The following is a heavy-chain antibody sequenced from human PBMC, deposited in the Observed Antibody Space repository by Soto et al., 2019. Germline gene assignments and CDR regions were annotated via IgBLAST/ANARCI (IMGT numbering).Heavy chain of an antibody. J-gene: IGHJ5*02. Sequence: GGSLRLSCAVSGFTFSNYSINWVRQAPGKGLEWVANIKQDGSEKYYVDSVKGRFTISRDNAKNSLYLQMNSLRAEDTAVYYCARAAIFGVAQQFDPWGQGTLVTVSS. V-gene: IGHV3-7*01. D-gene: IGHD3-3*01. CDR3: ARAAIFGVAQQFDP. CDR2: IKQDGSEK. CDR1: GFTFSNYS.